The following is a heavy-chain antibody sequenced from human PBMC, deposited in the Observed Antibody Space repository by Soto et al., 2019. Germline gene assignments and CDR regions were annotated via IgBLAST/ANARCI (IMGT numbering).Heavy chain of an antibody. J-gene: IGHJ4*02. Sequence: SETLSLTCAVYGGSFSGYYWSWIRQPPGKGLEWIGEINHSGSTNYNPSLKSRVTISVDTSKNQFSLKLSSVTAADTAVYYCANGRRAGSGSSGFDYWGQGTLVTVSS. CDR3: ANGRRAGSGSSGFDY. V-gene: IGHV4-34*01. D-gene: IGHD6-6*01. CDR2: INHSGST. CDR1: GGSFSGYY.